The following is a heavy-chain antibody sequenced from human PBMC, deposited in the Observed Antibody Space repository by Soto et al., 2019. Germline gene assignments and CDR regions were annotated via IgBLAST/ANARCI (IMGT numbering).Heavy chain of an antibody. V-gene: IGHV4-31*03. J-gene: IGHJ3*02. Sequence: TLCLTCTVSGGSISRGSYYWSWIRQHQGKALEWIGYIYYSGSTYYNPSLKSRVTISVDTSKNQFSLKLSSVTAADTDGDYGVRARHCGGECEAFDIWVQGRMVP. CDR2: IYYSGST. CDR1: GGSISRGSYY. CDR3: VRARHCGGECEAFDI. D-gene: IGHD2-21*01.